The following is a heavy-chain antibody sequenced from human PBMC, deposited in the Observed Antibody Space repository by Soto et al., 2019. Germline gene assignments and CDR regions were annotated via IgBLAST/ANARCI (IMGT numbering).Heavy chain of an antibody. CDR2: IYPGDSDT. D-gene: IGHD2-2*01. V-gene: IGHV5-51*01. Sequence: GESLKISCKGSGYSFTSYLIGWVRQMPVKGLEWMGIIYPGDSDTRYSPSFQGQVTISADKSISTAYLQWSSLKASDTAMYYCARHYCSSTSCYTVYYYYYGMDVWGQGTTVAVCS. CDR3: ARHYCSSTSCYTVYYYYYGMDV. CDR1: GYSFTSYL. J-gene: IGHJ6*02.